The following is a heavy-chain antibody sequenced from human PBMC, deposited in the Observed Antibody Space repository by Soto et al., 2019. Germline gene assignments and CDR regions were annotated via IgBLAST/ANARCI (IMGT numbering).Heavy chain of an antibody. CDR1: GGSISSYY. CDR3: ARAPYDFWSGYQENYFDY. CDR2: IYYSGST. J-gene: IGHJ4*02. Sequence: PSETLSLTCTVSGGSISSYYWSWIRQPPGKGLEWIGYIYYSGSTNYNPSLKSRVTISVDTSKNQFSLKLSSVTAADTAVYYCARAPYDFWSGYQENYFDYWGQGTLVTVSS. D-gene: IGHD3-3*01. V-gene: IGHV4-59*01.